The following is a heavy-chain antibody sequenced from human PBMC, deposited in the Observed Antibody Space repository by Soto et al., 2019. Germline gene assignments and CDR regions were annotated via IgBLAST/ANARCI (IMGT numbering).Heavy chain of an antibody. J-gene: IGHJ4*02. CDR3: AKDVESGWYEAFDY. CDR1: GFISSSYT. D-gene: IGHD6-19*01. CDR2: ITYDGSNQ. Sequence: GGSLRLSCAASGFISSSYTMHWVRQAPGKGLEWVGVITYDGSNQYYADSVKGRFTISRDNSRNMLFLQMNSLRPDDTAVYYCAKDVESGWYEAFDYWGPGTLVTVSS. V-gene: IGHV3-30-3*02.